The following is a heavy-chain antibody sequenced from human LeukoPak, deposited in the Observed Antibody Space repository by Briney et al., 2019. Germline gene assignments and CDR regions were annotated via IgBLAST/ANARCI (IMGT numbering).Heavy chain of an antibody. CDR2: INHSGST. Sequence: PSETLSLTCAVYGGSFSGYYWSWIRQPPGKGLEWIGEINHSGSTNYNPSLKSRVTISVDTSKNQFSLKLSSVTAADTAVYYCAGYNYYTFDIWGQGTMVTVSS. V-gene: IGHV4-34*01. CDR1: GGSFSGYY. CDR3: AGYNYYTFDI. J-gene: IGHJ3*02. D-gene: IGHD5-18*01.